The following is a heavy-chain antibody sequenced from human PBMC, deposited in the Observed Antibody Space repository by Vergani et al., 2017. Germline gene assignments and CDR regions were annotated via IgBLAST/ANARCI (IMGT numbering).Heavy chain of an antibody. CDR3: ARTIVAKYGDYVGGFDY. D-gene: IGHD4-17*01. Sequence: QVQLQESGPGLVKPSETLSLTCTVSGGSISSYYWSWIRQPPGKGLEWIGYIYYSGSTNYNPSLKSRVTISVDTSKNQFSLKLSSVTAADTAVYYCARTIVAKYGDYVGGFDYWGQGTLVTVSS. CDR1: GGSISSYY. CDR2: IYYSGST. V-gene: IGHV4-59*01. J-gene: IGHJ4*02.